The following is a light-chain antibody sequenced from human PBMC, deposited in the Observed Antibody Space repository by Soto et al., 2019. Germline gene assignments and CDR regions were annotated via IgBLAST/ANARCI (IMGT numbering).Light chain of an antibody. Sequence: QSVLTQPPSVSGAPGQRVTISCTGRIYNIGEGYDVHWYQQRPGAAPKPLISANINRPSGVTDRFSVSKSGTSASLAITGIQADDEGDYYCQSYDSTLSSRYVFGNGTKLTV. V-gene: IGLV1-40*01. CDR3: QSYDSTLSSRYV. J-gene: IGLJ1*01. CDR2: ANI. CDR1: IYNIGEGYD.